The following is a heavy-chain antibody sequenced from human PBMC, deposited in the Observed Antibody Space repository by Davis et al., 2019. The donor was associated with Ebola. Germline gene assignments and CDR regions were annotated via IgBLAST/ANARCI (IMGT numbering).Heavy chain of an antibody. CDR1: GGSISSSNW. V-gene: IGHV4-4*02. J-gene: IGHJ4*02. Sequence: MPSETLSLTCAVSGGSISSSNWWSWVRQPPGKGLEWIGEIYHSGSTDYNPSLKSRVTISVDKSKNQFSLKLSSVTAADTAVYYCASFVVGATRPVGLDYWGQGTLVTVSS. D-gene: IGHD1-26*01. CDR2: IYHSGST. CDR3: ASFVVGATRPVGLDY.